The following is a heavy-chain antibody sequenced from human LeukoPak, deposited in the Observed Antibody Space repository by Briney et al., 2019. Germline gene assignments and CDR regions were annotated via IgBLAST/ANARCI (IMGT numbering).Heavy chain of an antibody. Sequence: GESLKISCKASGYISTIYWISWVRQMPGKGLEWMGIIYPGDSDTRYSPSFQGQVTISADRSISTAYLQWSSLKASDTAMYYCARPQDGCSSTTCSFDYWGQGTLVTVSS. V-gene: IGHV5-51*01. CDR3: ARPQDGCSSTTCSFDY. D-gene: IGHD2-2*01. J-gene: IGHJ4*02. CDR1: GYISTIYW. CDR2: IYPGDSDT.